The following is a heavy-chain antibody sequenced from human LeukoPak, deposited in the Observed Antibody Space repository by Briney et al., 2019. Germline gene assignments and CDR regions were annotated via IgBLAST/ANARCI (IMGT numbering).Heavy chain of an antibody. D-gene: IGHD4-11*01. V-gene: IGHV3-21*01. CDR1: EFTFSSYS. CDR2: ISSTSTYI. Sequence: GGSLRLSCAASEFTFSSYSMNWVRQAPGKGLEWVSSISSTSTYIDYADSVKGRFTISRDNAKNSLYLQMNSLRVEDTAVYYCASTTVTTGYWGQGTLVTVSS. CDR3: ASTTVTTGY. J-gene: IGHJ4*02.